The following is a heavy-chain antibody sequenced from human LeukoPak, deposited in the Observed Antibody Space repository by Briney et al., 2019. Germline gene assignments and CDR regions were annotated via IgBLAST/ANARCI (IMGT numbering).Heavy chain of an antibody. CDR3: ARDHYDILTGYRGRFMDV. J-gene: IGHJ6*02. D-gene: IGHD3-9*01. CDR1: GGSISSSNW. V-gene: IGHV4-4*02. CDR2: IYHSGST. Sequence: PSETLSLTCAVSGGSISSSNWWSWVRQPPGKGLEWIGEIYHSGSTNYNPSLKSRVTISVDKSKNQFSLKLSSVTAADTAVYYCARDHYDILTGYRGRFMDVWGQGTTVTVSS.